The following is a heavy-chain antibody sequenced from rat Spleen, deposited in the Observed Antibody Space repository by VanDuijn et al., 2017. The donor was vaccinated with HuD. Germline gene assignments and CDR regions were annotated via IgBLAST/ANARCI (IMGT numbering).Heavy chain of an antibody. CDR3: ARGWERFAY. V-gene: IGHV2S12*01. J-gene: IGHJ3*01. CDR1: GFSLTSYH. CDR2: ILTGGNT. Sequence: QVQLKESGPGLVQPSQTLSLTCTVSGFSLTSYHVHWVRQPPGKGLEWIAAILTGGNTYYNPALKSRLSISRDTSKSQVFLKMNILQTEDTAMYFCARGWERFAYWGQGTLVTVSS. D-gene: IGHD5-1*01.